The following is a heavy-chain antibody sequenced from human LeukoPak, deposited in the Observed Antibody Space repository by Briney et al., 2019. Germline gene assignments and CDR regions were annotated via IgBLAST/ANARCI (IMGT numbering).Heavy chain of an antibody. CDR2: IHPKSGDT. CDR3: SRGSGISFGGIDY. CDR1: GYTFTGYY. V-gene: IGHV1-2*02. Sequence: ASVKVSCKAPGYTFTGYYLHWVRQAPGQGLEWMGWIHPKSGDTHYAQKFLGRVTLTRDTSTTIVYMELKWLTSDDTAVYYCSRGSGISFGGIDYWGQGTLLTVSS. J-gene: IGHJ4*02. D-gene: IGHD3-16*01.